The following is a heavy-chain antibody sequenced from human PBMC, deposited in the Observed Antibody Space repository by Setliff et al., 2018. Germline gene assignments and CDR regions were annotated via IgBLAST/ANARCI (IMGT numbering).Heavy chain of an antibody. CDR3: ARDPRIAAAGHVDY. CDR2: INASGGST. Sequence: ASVKVSCKASGYTFTNYNMHWVRQAPGQGLEWMGIINASGGSTTYAQKFQGRVTMTRDTSTSTAYMELRSLRSDDTAVYYCARDPRIAAAGHVDYWGQGTLVTVSS. J-gene: IGHJ4*02. V-gene: IGHV1-46*01. CDR1: GYTFTNYN. D-gene: IGHD6-13*01.